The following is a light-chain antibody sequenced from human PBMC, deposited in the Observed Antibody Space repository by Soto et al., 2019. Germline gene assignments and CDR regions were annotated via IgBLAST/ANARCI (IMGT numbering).Light chain of an antibody. V-gene: IGLV2-14*01. CDR1: SGDVGGYNY. J-gene: IGLJ2*01. CDR3: SSYTSSTTVV. CDR2: EVS. Sequence: QAVVTQPASVSGSPGQSITISCTGTSGDVGGYNYVSWYQQHPGKAPKLMIYEVSNRPSGVSNRFSGSKSGNTASLTISGLQAEDEADYYFSSYTSSTTVVFGGGTKLTVL.